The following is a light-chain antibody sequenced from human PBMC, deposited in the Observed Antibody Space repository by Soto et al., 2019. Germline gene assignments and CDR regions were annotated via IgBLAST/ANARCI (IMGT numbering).Light chain of an antibody. V-gene: IGKV1-9*01. CDR2: AAS. CDR1: RGISSY. J-gene: IGKJ4*01. Sequence: DIQLTQSPSFLSASIGDRVTITCRASRGISSYLAWYQQKPGKAPNLLIYAASTLQSGVPSRFSGSESGTEFTLTISSLQPEDFVTYYCQQLNSYPRTFGGGTKVEIK. CDR3: QQLNSYPRT.